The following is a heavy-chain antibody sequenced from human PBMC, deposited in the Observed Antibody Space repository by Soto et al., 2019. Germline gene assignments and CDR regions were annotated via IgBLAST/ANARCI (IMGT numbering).Heavy chain of an antibody. J-gene: IGHJ4*02. CDR3: AKVLYSGRYSGALEY. D-gene: IGHD1-26*01. CDR1: GFSITSFA. CDR2: ISASGGST. V-gene: IGHV3-23*01. Sequence: GESLKISCVASGFSITSFAMSWVRQAPGKGPEWASAISASGGSTYADSVKGRFTISRDNSKNTLYLQMNSLRVEDTAVYYCAKVLYSGRYSGALEYWGQGALVTVSS.